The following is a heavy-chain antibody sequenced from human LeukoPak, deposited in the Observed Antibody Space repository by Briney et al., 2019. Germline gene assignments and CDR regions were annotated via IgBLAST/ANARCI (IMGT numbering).Heavy chain of an antibody. CDR1: GGSFSGYY. CDR3: ARGRPVAGTGIPPEH. D-gene: IGHD6-19*01. CDR2: INHSGST. V-gene: IGHV4-34*01. J-gene: IGHJ4*02. Sequence: ASETLSLTCAVYGGSFSGYYWSWIRQPPGKGLEWIGEINHSGSTNYNPSLKSRVTISVDTSKNQFSLKLSSVTAADTAVYYCARGRPVAGTGIPPEHWGQGTLVTVSS.